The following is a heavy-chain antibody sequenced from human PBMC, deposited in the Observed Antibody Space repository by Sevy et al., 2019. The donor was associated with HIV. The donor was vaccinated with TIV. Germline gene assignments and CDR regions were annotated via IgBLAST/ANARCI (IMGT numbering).Heavy chain of an antibody. CDR3: SRWGSDYIRDY. CDR1: GFTFRGYA. J-gene: IGHJ4*02. CDR2: IGTAPYGGPT. Sequence: GGSLRLSCSTSGFTFRGYAISWVRQAPGKGLEWVGRIGTAPYGGPTEYGPSVKSRFSLSRDDSKSIAYLQMNSLSTEDTAVYYCSRWGSDYIRDYWGQGTLVTVSS. V-gene: IGHV3-49*04. D-gene: IGHD4-17*01.